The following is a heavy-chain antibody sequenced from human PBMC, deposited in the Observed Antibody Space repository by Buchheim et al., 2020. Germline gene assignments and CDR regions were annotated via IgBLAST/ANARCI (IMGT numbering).Heavy chain of an antibody. J-gene: IGHJ4*02. V-gene: IGHV1-2*02. CDR2: INPNSGDT. CDR1: GYTFTGYY. Sequence: QVQLVQSGAEVKKPGASVKVSCKASGYTFTGYYMHWVRQAPGQGLEWMGWINPNSGDTNHAQKFQDRVTMTRDTSISTAYMELSRLRSGDTAVYYCAREGIYGDYVRYYFDYWGQGTL. CDR3: AREGIYGDYVRYYFDY. D-gene: IGHD4-17*01.